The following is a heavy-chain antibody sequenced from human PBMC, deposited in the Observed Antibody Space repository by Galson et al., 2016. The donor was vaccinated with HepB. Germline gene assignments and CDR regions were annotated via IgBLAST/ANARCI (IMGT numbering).Heavy chain of an antibody. V-gene: IGHV3-23*01. CDR3: AKARSAATGTQYFQH. D-gene: IGHD6-13*01. CDR1: GFTFSTYA. CDR2: ISETGGSR. J-gene: IGHJ1*01. Sequence: SLRLSCAASGFTFSTYAMSWVRQAPGEGLEWVSAISETGGSRYSADSMKGRFTISRDNSKNTLYLQMNSLRAEDTAVYYGAKARSAATGTQYFQHWGQGTLVTVSS.